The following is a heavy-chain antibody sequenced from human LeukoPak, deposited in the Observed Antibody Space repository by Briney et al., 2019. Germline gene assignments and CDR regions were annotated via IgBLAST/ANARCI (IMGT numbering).Heavy chain of an antibody. Sequence: PGGSLRLSCTASGFTFSSYGMHWVRQAPGKGLEWVAVIWFDGSNKYYADSVKGRLTISRDNSKSTLYLQMNSLRDEDTAVYYCARPTFSFDSSGYFDYWGQGTLVTVYS. V-gene: IGHV3-33*01. J-gene: IGHJ4*02. CDR2: IWFDGSNK. CDR3: ARPTFSFDSSGYFDY. D-gene: IGHD3-22*01. CDR1: GFTFSSYG.